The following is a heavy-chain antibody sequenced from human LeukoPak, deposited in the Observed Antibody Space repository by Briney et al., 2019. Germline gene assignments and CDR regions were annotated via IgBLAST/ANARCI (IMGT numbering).Heavy chain of an antibody. CDR1: GFSFSSYG. CDR2: IWYDGSNK. CDR3: ARDAVAGGGLDV. D-gene: IGHD2-15*01. V-gene: IGHV3-33*01. J-gene: IGHJ6*02. Sequence: GGSLRLSCASSGFSFSSYGMHWVRQAPGKGLEWVTVIWYDGSNKYYADSVKGRFTISRDNSKNTLNLQMNSLRVEDTAVYYCARDAVAGGGLDVWGQGTTVTVSS.